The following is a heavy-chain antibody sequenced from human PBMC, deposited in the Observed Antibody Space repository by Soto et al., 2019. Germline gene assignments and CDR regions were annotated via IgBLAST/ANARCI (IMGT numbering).Heavy chain of an antibody. J-gene: IGHJ6*02. D-gene: IGHD3-9*01. CDR2: IYYSGST. CDR3: ARYTYYDILTGWNYYYGMDV. Sequence: SETLSLTCTVSGGSISSSDDYWGWIRQPPGKGLEWIGSIYYSGSTYYNPSLKSRVTISVDTSKNQFSLKLSSVTAADTAVYYCARYTYYDILTGWNYYYGMDVWGQGTTVTVSS. V-gene: IGHV4-39*01. CDR1: GGSISSSDDY.